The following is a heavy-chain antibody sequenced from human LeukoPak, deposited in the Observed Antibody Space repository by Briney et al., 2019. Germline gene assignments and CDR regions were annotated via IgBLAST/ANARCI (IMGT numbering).Heavy chain of an antibody. V-gene: IGHV3-15*01. CDR3: TTMTYYGHYFDY. J-gene: IGHJ4*02. CDR1: GFTFSNAW. D-gene: IGHD3-3*01. CDR2: IKSKTDGGTT. Sequence: TPGGSLRLSCAASGFTFSNAWMNWVRQAPGKGREWVGRIKSKTDGGTTDYAAPVKGRFTISRDDSKNTLYLQMNSLKTEDTAVYYCTTMTYYGHYFDYWGQGTLVTVSS.